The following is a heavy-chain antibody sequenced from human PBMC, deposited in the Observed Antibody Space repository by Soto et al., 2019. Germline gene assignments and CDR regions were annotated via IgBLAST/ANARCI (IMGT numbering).Heavy chain of an antibody. J-gene: IGHJ4*02. CDR2: ISYDGSNK. CDR3: ARDSPPDY. CDR1: GFMFSGYA. V-gene: IGHV3-30-3*01. Sequence: GGSLKLSCAGSGFMFSGYAMYWVGQAPGKGLEWVAVISYDGSNKNYADSVKGRFSISRDDSKNTLYLQMNSLRAEDTALYYCARDSPPDYWGQGTQVTVSS.